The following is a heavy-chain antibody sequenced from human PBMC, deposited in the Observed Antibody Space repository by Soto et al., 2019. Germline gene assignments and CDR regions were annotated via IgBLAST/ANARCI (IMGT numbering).Heavy chain of an antibody. V-gene: IGHV1-69*12. CDR2: IVPIVDTS. D-gene: IGHD5-12*01. Sequence: QVQLVQSGAEVRQPASSVKVSCKTSGGTFSSYAISWVRQAPGQGLEWMGGIVPIVDTSTYEQKFQGRVTNTADESTSTVYMELSSLRSDDTAVYYCVRVVAIPGYPDNWGQGTLVTVSS. CDR3: VRVVAIPGYPDN. CDR1: GGTFSSYA. J-gene: IGHJ4*02.